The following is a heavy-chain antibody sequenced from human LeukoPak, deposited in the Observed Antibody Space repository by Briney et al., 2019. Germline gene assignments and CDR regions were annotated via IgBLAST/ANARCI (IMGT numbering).Heavy chain of an antibody. J-gene: IGHJ4*02. CDR1: GGSSSSGGYY. V-gene: IGHV4-61*08. CDR3: ARAGGYSGYASN. Sequence: SETLSLTCTVSGGSSSSGGYYWSWIRQPPGKGLEWIGYIYYSGTTYYNPSLKSRVTISLDTSKNKFSLNLTSVNVADTAVYYCARAGGYSGYASNWGQGTLVTVSS. D-gene: IGHD5-12*01. CDR2: IYYSGTT.